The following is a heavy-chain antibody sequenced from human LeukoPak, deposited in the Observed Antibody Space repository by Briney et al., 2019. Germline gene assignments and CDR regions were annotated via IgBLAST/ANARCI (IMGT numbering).Heavy chain of an antibody. CDR2: MKQDGSEK. CDR3: ASLLYCTNGVCSDY. V-gene: IGHV3-7*01. CDR1: GFAFSSYG. D-gene: IGHD2-8*01. J-gene: IGHJ4*02. Sequence: PGGSLRLSCAASGFAFSSYGMHWVRQAPGKGLEWVANMKQDGSEKYYVDSVKGRFTISRDNAKNSLYLQMNSLRAEDTAMYYCASLLYCTNGVCSDYWGQGTLVTVSS.